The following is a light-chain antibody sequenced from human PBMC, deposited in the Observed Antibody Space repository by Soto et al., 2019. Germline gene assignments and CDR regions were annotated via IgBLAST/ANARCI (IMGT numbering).Light chain of an antibody. Sequence: EIVLTQSPGTLSLSPGERATLSCRASQSLGSSYLAWYQQKPGQTPRLLIYGASSRATGIPDRFSGSGSGTEFTLTISSLQSEDFAVYYCQQYNNWPPLTFGGGTKVEIK. CDR3: QQYNNWPPLT. CDR1: QSLGSSY. J-gene: IGKJ4*01. V-gene: IGKV3-20*01. CDR2: GAS.